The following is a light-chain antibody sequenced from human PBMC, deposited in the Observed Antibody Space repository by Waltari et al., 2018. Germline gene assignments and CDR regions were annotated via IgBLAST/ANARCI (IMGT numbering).Light chain of an antibody. Sequence: SSELTQDPAVSVSLGQTVRITCPGASLRRYYASWYQQRPGQAPRLVLYGQDNRPSGIPDRFSGSTSADTASLTITGAQAEDEADYYCHSRDTISTRVFGGGTRLTV. J-gene: IGLJ3*02. CDR3: HSRDTISTRV. CDR1: SLRRYY. V-gene: IGLV3-19*01. CDR2: GQD.